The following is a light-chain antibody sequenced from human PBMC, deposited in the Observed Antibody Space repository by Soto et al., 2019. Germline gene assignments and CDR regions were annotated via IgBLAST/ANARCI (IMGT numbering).Light chain of an antibody. Sequence: QSALTQPRSVSGSPGQSVTISCTGSSSDVGAYNFASWYQQHPGAAPKLLIHDVNKRPPGVPDRFSASKSGNTASLTISGLQAEDEAEYYCCSYAGEYKYVLGSGTKVTV. CDR3: CSYAGEYKYV. V-gene: IGLV2-11*01. J-gene: IGLJ1*01. CDR2: DVN. CDR1: SSDVGAYNF.